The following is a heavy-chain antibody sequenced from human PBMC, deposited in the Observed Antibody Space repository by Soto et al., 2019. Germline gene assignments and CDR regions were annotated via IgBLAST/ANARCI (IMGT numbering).Heavy chain of an antibody. CDR1: GGTFSSYA. CDR3: AIQAARQNFDP. D-gene: IGHD6-6*01. V-gene: IGHV1-69*01. Sequence: QVQLVQSGAEVKKPGSSVKVSCKASGGTFSSYAISWVRQAPGQGLEWMGGIIPIFGTANYAQKVQRRVTITADESTSTAYIELSSLRYEDKAVYSCAIQAARQNFDPWGQGTLVTVSS. J-gene: IGHJ5*02. CDR2: IIPIFGTA.